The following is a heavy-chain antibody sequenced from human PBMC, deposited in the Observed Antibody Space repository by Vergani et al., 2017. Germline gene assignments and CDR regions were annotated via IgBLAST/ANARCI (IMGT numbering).Heavy chain of an antibody. J-gene: IGHJ3*02. D-gene: IGHD6-19*01. V-gene: IGHV3-23*01. Sequence: EVQLLESGGDLVQPGGSLRLSCAASGFTFIMHAMSWVRQAPGKGLEWVSTLSASDRRTHYADSVKGRFTISRDISKNTLFLHMNSLRHEDTAVYDCAKVGRSEVAGTFGAFDIWVQGTMVTVSS. CDR3: AKVGRSEVAGTFGAFDI. CDR2: LSASDRRT. CDR1: GFTFIMHA.